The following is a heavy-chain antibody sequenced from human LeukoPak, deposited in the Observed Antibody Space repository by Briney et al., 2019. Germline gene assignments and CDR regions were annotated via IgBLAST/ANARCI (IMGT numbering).Heavy chain of an antibody. J-gene: IGHJ4*02. CDR1: GFTVSSNY. CDR3: ARVIGSYGDSAY. V-gene: IGHV3-48*04. CDR2: ISSTSSAI. D-gene: IGHD3-16*01. Sequence: PGGSLRLSCAASGFTVSSNYMNWVRQAPGKGLEWLSYISSTSSAIYYADSLKGRFTISRDNAKNSLYLQMDSLRAEDTAVYYCARVIGSYGDSAYWGQGTLVTVSS.